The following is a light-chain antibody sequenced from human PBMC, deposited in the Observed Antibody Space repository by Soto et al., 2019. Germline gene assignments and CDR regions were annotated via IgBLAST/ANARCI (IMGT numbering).Light chain of an antibody. CDR3: QQRSNWPPGVT. J-gene: IGKJ5*01. V-gene: IGKV3-11*01. CDR1: QSVSSN. CDR2: DAS. Sequence: EIVSTQSPATLSVSPGERATLSCRASQSVSSNIAWHQQKPGQAPRLLIYDASNRATGIPARFSGSGSGTDFTLTISSLEPDDFAVYYCQQRSNWPPGVTVGQGTRLEI.